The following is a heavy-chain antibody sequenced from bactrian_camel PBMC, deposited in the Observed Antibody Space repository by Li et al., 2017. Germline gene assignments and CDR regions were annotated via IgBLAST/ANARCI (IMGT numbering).Heavy chain of an antibody. CDR2: IRADGST. CDR3: APDSSPQMGRY. CDR1: EFTFEDSD. J-gene: IGHJ4*01. V-gene: IGHV3S55*01. Sequence: VQLVESGGGSVQAGGSLTLSCTASEFTFEDSDVGWYRQVPDFECEWVSTIRADGSTTYADSVKGRFTISQNNAKTTTWLQMNNLKLDDTAMYYCAPDSSPQMGRYWTRGTQVTVS. D-gene: IGHD1*01.